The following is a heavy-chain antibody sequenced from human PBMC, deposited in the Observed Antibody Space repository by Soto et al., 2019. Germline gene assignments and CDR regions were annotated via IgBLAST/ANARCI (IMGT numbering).Heavy chain of an antibody. D-gene: IGHD4-17*01. V-gene: IGHV4-4*07. CDR3: ARSPAYGDYANLDT. CDR2: IHSTRSP. CDR1: GDSVSKYY. J-gene: IGHJ5*02. Sequence: PSETPSLTCTVSGDSVSKYYWNWIRQPAGKGLEWIGRIHSTRSPNYNPSLKSRVTMSVDTSKNQFSLKLNLTSVTAADTAVYYCARSPAYGDYANLDTWGQGTLVTVSS.